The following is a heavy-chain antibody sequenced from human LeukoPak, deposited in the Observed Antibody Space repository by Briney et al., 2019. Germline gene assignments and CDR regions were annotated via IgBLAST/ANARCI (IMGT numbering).Heavy chain of an antibody. CDR2: IYSGGST. CDR3: ARLVRLYDILTGYYFDY. CDR1: GFTFHNYG. D-gene: IGHD3-9*01. Sequence: QPGGSLRLSCAVSGFTFHNYGMHWIRQAPGKGLEWVSVIYSGGSTYYADSAKGRFTISRDNSKNTLYLQMNSLRAEDTAVYYCARLVRLYDILTGYYFDYWGQGTLVTVSS. J-gene: IGHJ4*02. V-gene: IGHV3-53*01.